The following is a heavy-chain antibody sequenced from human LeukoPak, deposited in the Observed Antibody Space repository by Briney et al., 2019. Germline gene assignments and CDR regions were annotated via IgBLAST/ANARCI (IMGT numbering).Heavy chain of an antibody. Sequence: ASVKVSCKASASTFTAYYMHWVRQAPGQGLEWMGWINPKSGATNYAQTFQGRVTLTSDTSISTAYMQLARLKSDDTAVYYCARGEDIYDFWNDSSLVWGLSDYWGQGTLVTVSS. V-gene: IGHV1-2*02. D-gene: IGHD3-3*01. CDR1: ASTFTAYY. CDR2: INPKSGAT. CDR3: ARGEDIYDFWNDSSLVWGLSDY. J-gene: IGHJ4*02.